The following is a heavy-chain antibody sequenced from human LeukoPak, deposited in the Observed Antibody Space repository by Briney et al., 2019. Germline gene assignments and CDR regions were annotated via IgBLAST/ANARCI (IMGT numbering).Heavy chain of an antibody. CDR1: GGSISSYY. CDR2: INHSGST. CDR3: ASSAKDSSGYYY. J-gene: IGHJ4*02. D-gene: IGHD3-22*01. Sequence: SETLSLTCTVSGGSISSYYWSWLRQPPGKGLEWIGEINHSGSTNYNPSLKSRVTISVDTSKNQFSLKLSSVTAADTAVYYCASSAKDSSGYYYWGQGTLVTVSS. V-gene: IGHV4-34*01.